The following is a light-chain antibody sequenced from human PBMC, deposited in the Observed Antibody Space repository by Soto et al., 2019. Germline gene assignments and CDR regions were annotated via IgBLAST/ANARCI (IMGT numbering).Light chain of an antibody. V-gene: IGLV4-69*01. Sequence: QPVLTQSPSASASLGASVKLTCTLSSGHSSYAIAWHQQQPEKGPRFLVKLNSDGSHSRGDGIPDRFSGSSSGTERYLTISSLQSEDEADYYCQTWGTGIQGVFGGGTKLTVL. CDR2: LNSDGSH. CDR1: SGHSSYA. J-gene: IGLJ2*01. CDR3: QTWGTGIQGV.